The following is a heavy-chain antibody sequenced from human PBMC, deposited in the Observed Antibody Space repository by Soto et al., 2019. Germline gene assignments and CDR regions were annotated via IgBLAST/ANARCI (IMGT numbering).Heavy chain of an antibody. CDR2: INPSGGST. V-gene: IGHV1-46*01. CDR3: ARGLRAAAGKGPAFDI. D-gene: IGHD6-13*01. CDR1: GYTFTSYY. J-gene: IGHJ3*02. Sequence: ASVKVSCQASGYTFTSYYMHWVRQAPGQGLEWMGIINPSGGSTSYAQKFQGRVTMTRDTSTSTVYMELSSLRSEDTAVYYCARGLRAAAGKGPAFDIWGQGTMVTVSS.